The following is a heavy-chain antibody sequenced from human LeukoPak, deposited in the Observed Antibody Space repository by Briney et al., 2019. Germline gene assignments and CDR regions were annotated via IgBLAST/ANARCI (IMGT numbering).Heavy chain of an antibody. CDR2: ISGSGGST. CDR3: AKSRVSYYYGMDV. V-gene: IGHV3-23*01. CDR1: GFTFSTYA. Sequence: GGSLRLSCAASGFTFSTYAMSWVRQTPGKGLEWVSAISGSGGSTYYADSVEGRFTISRDNSKSTLYLQMNSLRAEDTAVYYCAKSRVSYYYGMDVWGRGTTVTVSS. J-gene: IGHJ6*02.